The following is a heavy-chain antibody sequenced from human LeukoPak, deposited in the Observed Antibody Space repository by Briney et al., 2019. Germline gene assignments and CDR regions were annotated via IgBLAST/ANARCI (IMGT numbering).Heavy chain of an antibody. CDR1: GYTFTSYD. Sequence: ASVKVSCKASGYTFTSYDVNWVRQATGQGPEGMGGINPNSGNTSYAQKFQGRVTITRDTAIRTAHMELSRMRSEATAVYYCARGRFLEWLGNDYWGTGTLVTVSS. CDR2: INPNSGNT. J-gene: IGHJ4*02. V-gene: IGHV1-8*03. D-gene: IGHD3-3*01. CDR3: ARGRFLEWLGNDY.